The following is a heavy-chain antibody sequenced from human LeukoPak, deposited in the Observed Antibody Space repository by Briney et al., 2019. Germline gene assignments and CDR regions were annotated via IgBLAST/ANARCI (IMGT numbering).Heavy chain of an antibody. CDR3: AREGGPYRPLDY. CDR1: GGSISNTNW. Sequence: SGTLSLTCGVSGGSISNTNWWTWVRQPPGKGLEWIGEVNLHGSTSYNPSLKSRVAISVDKSENHISLKLTSVTAAGTAVYYCAREGGPYRPLDYSGQGTLVTVAS. CDR2: VNLHGST. J-gene: IGHJ4*02. V-gene: IGHV4-4*02.